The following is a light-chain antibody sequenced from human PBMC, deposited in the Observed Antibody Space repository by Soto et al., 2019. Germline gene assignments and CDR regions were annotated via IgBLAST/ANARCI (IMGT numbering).Light chain of an antibody. V-gene: IGKV3-11*01. CDR2: DAS. J-gene: IGKJ1*01. CDR3: QQRSNWPKT. Sequence: ESVLTQSPATLSLSPGERATLSCRASQSVSSYLAWYQQKPGQAPRLLIYDASNRATGIPARFSGSGSGTDFTLTISSLEPEDSAVYYCQQRSNWPKTFGQGTKV. CDR1: QSVSSY.